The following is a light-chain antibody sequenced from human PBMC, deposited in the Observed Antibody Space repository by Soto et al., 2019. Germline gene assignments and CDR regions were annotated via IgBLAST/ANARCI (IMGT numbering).Light chain of an antibody. CDR3: QQYNNWPRT. CDR2: GAS. CDR1: QSVSSN. Sequence: EIVMTQSPATLSVSPGERATLSCRASQSVSSNLAWYQQKPGQAPRLLIYGASTRATVIPARFSGSGSGIEFTLTISSLQSEDFANYYCQQYNNWPRTFGQGTKVEIK. V-gene: IGKV3-15*01. J-gene: IGKJ1*01.